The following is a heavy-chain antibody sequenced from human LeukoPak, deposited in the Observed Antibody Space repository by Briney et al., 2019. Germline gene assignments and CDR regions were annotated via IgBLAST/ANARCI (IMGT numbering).Heavy chain of an antibody. D-gene: IGHD3-3*01. CDR2: IIPIFGTA. CDR3: ARGALRFLEWSPADI. CDR1: GGTFSSYA. J-gene: IGHJ3*02. Sequence: GASVKVSCKASGGTFSSYAISWVRQAPGQGLEWMGGIIPIFGTANYAQKFQGRVTITTDESTSTAYMELSSLRSEDTAVYYCARGALRFLEWSPADIWGQGTMVTVSS. V-gene: IGHV1-69*05.